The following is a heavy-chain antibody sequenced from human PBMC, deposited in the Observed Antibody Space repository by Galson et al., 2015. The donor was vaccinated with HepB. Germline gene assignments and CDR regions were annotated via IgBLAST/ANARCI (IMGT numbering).Heavy chain of an antibody. V-gene: IGHV3-30*18. Sequence: SLRLSCAASGFTFSSHGMHWVRQAPGKGLEWVAIISGDGYNQYYVDSVKGRFTISRDNSKNTLFLRMNSLRAEDTAMYYCANANKDSTSHYDSNYSMDVWDKGTTVTVSS. CDR1: GFTFSSHG. CDR2: ISGDGYNQ. CDR3: ANANKDSTSHYDSNYSMDV. J-gene: IGHJ6*03. D-gene: IGHD6-6*01.